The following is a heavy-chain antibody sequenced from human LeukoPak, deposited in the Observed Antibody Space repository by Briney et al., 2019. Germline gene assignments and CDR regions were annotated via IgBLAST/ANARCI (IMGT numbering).Heavy chain of an antibody. CDR3: AVQYSSSWVPHRMDV. V-gene: IGHV3-23*01. Sequence: GGSLRLSCAASGFTFNSYLMTWVRQAPGKGLEWVSAISGSGGSTYHADSVKGRFTISRDNSKNTLYLQMNGLRAEDTALYYCAVQYSSSWVPHRMDVWGQGTTVTVSS. CDR1: GFTFNSYL. J-gene: IGHJ6*02. D-gene: IGHD6-13*01. CDR2: ISGSGGST.